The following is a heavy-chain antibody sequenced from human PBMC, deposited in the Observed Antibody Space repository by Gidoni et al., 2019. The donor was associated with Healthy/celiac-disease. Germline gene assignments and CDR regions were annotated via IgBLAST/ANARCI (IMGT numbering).Heavy chain of an antibody. CDR3: ARADYDSSNHIQGADAFDI. D-gene: IGHD3-22*01. CDR1: DCSIRSYF. J-gene: IGHJ3*02. CDR2: IYYSGST. V-gene: IGHV4-59*01. Sequence: QVQLQESGPGLVKPSETLSLTRTVSDCSIRSYFCSWIRQPPWKGLEWLVYIYYSGSTNYNPSLKSRVTISVDTYKNQFSLKLSSVTAADTDVYECARADYDSSNHIQGADAFDIWGQGTMVTVSS.